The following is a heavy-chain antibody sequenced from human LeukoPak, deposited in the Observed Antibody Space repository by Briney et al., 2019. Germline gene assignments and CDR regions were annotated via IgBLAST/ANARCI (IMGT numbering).Heavy chain of an antibody. J-gene: IGHJ6*03. Sequence: YSGITYYTPALKSRFTISVETTKNKFSLKLSSVTAADTAVYYCARPRIPNYYYYYYMDVWGKGTTVTVSS. D-gene: IGHD2-15*01. CDR2: YSGIT. CDR3: ARPRIPNYYYYYYMDV. V-gene: IGHV4-39*01.